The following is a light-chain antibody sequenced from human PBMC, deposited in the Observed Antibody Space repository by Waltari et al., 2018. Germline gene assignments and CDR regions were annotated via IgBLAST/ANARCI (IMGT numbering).Light chain of an antibody. V-gene: IGKV3-20*01. CDR3: QQYGSSYT. J-gene: IGKJ2*01. Sequence: DIVLTQSPGPLSLSPGERATLSCRASQSVSSSYLAWYQQKPGQAPRLLIYGASSRATGIPDRFSGSGSGTDFTLTISRLEPEDFAVYYCQQYGSSYTFGQGTKLEIK. CDR2: GAS. CDR1: QSVSSSY.